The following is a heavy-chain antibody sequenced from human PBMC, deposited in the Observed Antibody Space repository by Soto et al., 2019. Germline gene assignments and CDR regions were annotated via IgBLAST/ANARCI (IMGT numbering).Heavy chain of an antibody. V-gene: IGHV4-39*01. CDR3: ARASRMYQLLDS. D-gene: IGHD2-2*01. J-gene: IGHJ4*02. Sequence: QLQVQESGPGLVKPSETLSLTCTVSGGSISSSSYYWGWIRQPPGKGLEWIGTMYYSGSTYYNPSLKSRVTISVDTSKNQFSLNLSSVTAADTAVYYCARASRMYQLLDSWGQGTLVTVSS. CDR2: MYYSGST. CDR1: GGSISSSSYY.